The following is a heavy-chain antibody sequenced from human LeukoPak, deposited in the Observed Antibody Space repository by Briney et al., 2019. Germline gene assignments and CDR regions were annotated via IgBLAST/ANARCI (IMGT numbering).Heavy chain of an antibody. CDR1: GFTFSTYA. V-gene: IGHV3-23*01. CDR3: AKEAYIDGYRGFDY. J-gene: IGHJ4*02. D-gene: IGHD5-18*01. Sequence: GGSLRLSCAASGFTFSTYAMSWVRQAPGKGLEWVSAITGGGGHTYYADSVKGRFTISRDNSKNTLYLQMNSLRAEDTAIYYCAKEAYIDGYRGFDYWGQGTLVTVSS. CDR2: ITGGGGHT.